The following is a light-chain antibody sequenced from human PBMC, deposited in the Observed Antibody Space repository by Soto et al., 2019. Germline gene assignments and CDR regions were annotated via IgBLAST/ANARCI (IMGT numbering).Light chain of an antibody. CDR3: QQYDNLPRT. CDR1: QDISNY. CDR2: DAS. Sequence: DIQMTQSPSSLSASLGDRVTITCQASQDISNYLNWYLQKPGKAPKLLIYDASNLETGVPSRFSGSGSGTHFTFTISSLQPEDIATYYCQQYDNLPRTFGGGTKVDIK. V-gene: IGKV1-33*01. J-gene: IGKJ4*01.